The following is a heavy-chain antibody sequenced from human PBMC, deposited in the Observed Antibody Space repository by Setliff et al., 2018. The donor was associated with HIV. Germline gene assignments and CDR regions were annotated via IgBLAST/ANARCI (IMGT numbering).Heavy chain of an antibody. V-gene: IGHV4-39*07. J-gene: IGHJ4*02. CDR3: AREHDYSNYRRLDS. D-gene: IGHD4-4*01. Sequence: PSETLSLTCTVSGGPFSSSSYYWGWIRQPPGKGLEWIGSLRPSGSSDYTPSLRSRVTMSVDTSKNQFSLKLTSVTAADTAVYYCAREHDYSNYRRLDSWGQGILVTAPQ. CDR1: GGPFSSSSYY. CDR2: LRPSGSS.